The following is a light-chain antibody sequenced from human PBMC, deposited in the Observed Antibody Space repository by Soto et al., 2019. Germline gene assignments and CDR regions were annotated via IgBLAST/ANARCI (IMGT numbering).Light chain of an antibody. CDR2: DVS. Sequence: QSALTQPASVSGSPGQSITISCTGTSSDVGAYDYVSWYQQHPGKAPKVMIYDVSNWPSGVPNRFSGSKSGNTASLTISGLQAEDEADYYRSSYTTSSTVVFGGGTKLTVL. CDR3: SSYTTSSTVV. V-gene: IGLV2-14*03. J-gene: IGLJ2*01. CDR1: SSDVGAYDY.